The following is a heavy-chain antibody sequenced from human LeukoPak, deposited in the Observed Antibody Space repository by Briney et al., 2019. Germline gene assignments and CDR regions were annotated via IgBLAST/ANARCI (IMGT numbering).Heavy chain of an antibody. Sequence: QPGGSLLLSCVGSGFTFSAYDMQWVRQAPGKGLEWVSGTSRSSGAHYTDSVKGRFTISRDNSKDTLYLQMDSLRAEDTAVYYCAQGGYFAFDMWGQGTMVTVST. CDR3: AQGGYFAFDM. D-gene: IGHD2-2*03. CDR2: TSRSSGA. CDR1: GFTFSAYD. J-gene: IGHJ3*02. V-gene: IGHV3-23*01.